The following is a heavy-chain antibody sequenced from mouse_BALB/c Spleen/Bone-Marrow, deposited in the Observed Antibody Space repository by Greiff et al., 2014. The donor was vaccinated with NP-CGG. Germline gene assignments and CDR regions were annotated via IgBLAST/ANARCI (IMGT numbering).Heavy chain of an antibody. V-gene: IGHV1-9*01. D-gene: IGHD1-2*01. CDR3: ARRLLYYFDY. CDR2: ILPGSGST. CDR1: GYTFSSYW. J-gene: IGHJ2*01. Sequence: QVQLQQSGAELMKPGASVKISCKATGYTFSSYWIEWVKQRPGHGLEWIGEILPGSGSTNYNGKFKGKATFTADTPSNTAYMQLSSLTSEDSAVYYCARRLLYYFDYWGQGTTLTVSS.